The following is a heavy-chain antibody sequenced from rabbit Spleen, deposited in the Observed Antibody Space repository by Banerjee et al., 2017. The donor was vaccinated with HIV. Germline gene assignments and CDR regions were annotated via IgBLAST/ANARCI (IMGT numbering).Heavy chain of an antibody. V-gene: IGHV1S45*01. J-gene: IGHJ5*02. CDR3: ARDTGSSFSSYGMDL. Sequence: QEQLVESGGGLVQPGGSLKLSCKASGFSFSSGYDMCWVRQAPGKGLEWIACINTATGKPVYATWAKGRFTISKTSSTTVTLQMTSLTVADTATYFCARDTGSSFSSYGMDLWGQGTLVTVS. D-gene: IGHD8-1*01. CDR2: INTATGKP. CDR1: GFSFSSGYD.